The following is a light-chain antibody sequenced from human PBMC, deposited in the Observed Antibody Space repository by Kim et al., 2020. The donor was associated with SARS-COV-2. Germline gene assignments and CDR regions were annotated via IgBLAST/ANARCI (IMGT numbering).Light chain of an antibody. CDR3: LQDYNSPLT. CDR2: GAS. J-gene: IGKJ5*01. V-gene: IGKV1-6*01. CDR1: QDISTE. Sequence: AIQMTQSPSSLSASVGDRVTITCRASQDISTELGWYVQKPGKAPELLIFGASTVQSGVPSRFSGSGSGTDFTLTISSLQPEDFATYYCLQDYNSPLTFGQGTRLEIK.